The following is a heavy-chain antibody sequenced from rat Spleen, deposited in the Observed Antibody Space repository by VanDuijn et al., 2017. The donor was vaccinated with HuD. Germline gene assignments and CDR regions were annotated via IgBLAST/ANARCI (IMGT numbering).Heavy chain of an antibody. Sequence: QVQLKESGPGLVQPSQTLSLTCTVSGFSLTSYHVSWVRQPPGKSLVWMGTIWAGGGTNYNSAVQSRLSISRDTSKSQVFLKMNRMQTEDTGTYYCGRKDTMGIRGVMDAWGQGASVTVSS. J-gene: IGHJ4*01. D-gene: IGHD1-9*01. CDR2: IWAGGGT. V-gene: IGHV2-72*01. CDR1: GFSLTSYH. CDR3: GRKDTMGIRGVMDA.